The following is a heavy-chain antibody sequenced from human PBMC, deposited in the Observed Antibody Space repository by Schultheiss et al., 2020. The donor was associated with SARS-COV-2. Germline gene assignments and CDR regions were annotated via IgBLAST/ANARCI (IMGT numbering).Heavy chain of an antibody. CDR3: AREPMYYDSYYGMDV. D-gene: IGHD3-10*02. CDR2: ISDDGSNK. Sequence: GGSLRLSCAASRFTFGVTFSNYGMNWVRQAPGKGLEWVSLISDDGSNKYYADSVKGRFTISRDNSKNTLYLQMNSLRAEDTAVYYCAREPMYYDSYYGMDVWGQGTTVTVSS. V-gene: IGHV3-30*12. CDR1: RFTFGVTFSNYG. J-gene: IGHJ6*02.